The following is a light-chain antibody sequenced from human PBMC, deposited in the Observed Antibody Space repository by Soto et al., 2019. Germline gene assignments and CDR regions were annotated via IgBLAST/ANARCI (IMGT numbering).Light chain of an antibody. J-gene: IGLJ2*01. Sequence: QSALTQPASVSGSPGQSITISCTGTSSDVGGYNYVSWYQQHPGKAPKLMIYEVSNRSSGVSNRFSGSKSGNTGSLTISGLQAEDEADYYCSSYTSSSTLLVFGGGTKLTVL. CDR3: SSYTSSSTLLV. CDR2: EVS. V-gene: IGLV2-14*01. CDR1: SSDVGGYNY.